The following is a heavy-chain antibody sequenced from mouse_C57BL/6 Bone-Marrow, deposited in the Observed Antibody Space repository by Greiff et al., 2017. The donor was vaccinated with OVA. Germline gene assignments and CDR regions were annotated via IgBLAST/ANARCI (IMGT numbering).Heavy chain of an antibody. Sequence: EVQLQQSGPVLVKPGASVKMSCKASGYTFTDYYMNWVKQSHGKSLEWIGVINPYNGGTSYNQKFKGKATLTVDKSSSTAYMELNSLTSEDSAVYYCARWDYYADYWGQGTTLTVSS. CDR2: INPYNGGT. D-gene: IGHD1-1*01. CDR1: GYTFTDYY. J-gene: IGHJ2*01. CDR3: ARWDYYADY. V-gene: IGHV1-19*01.